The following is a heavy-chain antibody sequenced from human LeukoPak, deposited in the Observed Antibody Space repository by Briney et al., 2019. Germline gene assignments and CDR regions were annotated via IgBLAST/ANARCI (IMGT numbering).Heavy chain of an antibody. V-gene: IGHV3-23*01. CDR1: GFTFSSYA. J-gene: IGHJ4*02. CDR2: ISGSGGST. D-gene: IGHD3-22*01. CDR3: STTYYYDSSEGY. Sequence: GGSLRLSCAASGFTFSSYAMSWVRQAPGKGLEWVSAISGSGGSTYYADSVEGRFTISRDNSKNTLYLQMNSLKTEDTAVYYCSTTYYYDSSEGYWGQGTLVTVSS.